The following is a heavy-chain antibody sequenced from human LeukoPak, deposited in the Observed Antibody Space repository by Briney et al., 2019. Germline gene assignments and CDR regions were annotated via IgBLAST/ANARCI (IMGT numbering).Heavy chain of an antibody. D-gene: IGHD6-6*01. V-gene: IGHV4-59*01. CDR1: GGSISSYY. Sequence: SETLSLTCTVSGGSISSYYWSWIRQPPGKGLEWIGYIYYSGSTNYNPSLKSRVTISVDASKNQFSLKLSSVTAADTAVYYCARGVSIAAPAYYYYYMDVWGKGTTVTVSS. CDR2: IYYSGST. J-gene: IGHJ6*03. CDR3: ARGVSIAAPAYYYYYMDV.